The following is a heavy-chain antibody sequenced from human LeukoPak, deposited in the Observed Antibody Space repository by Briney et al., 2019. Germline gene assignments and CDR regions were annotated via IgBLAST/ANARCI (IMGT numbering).Heavy chain of an antibody. J-gene: IGHJ4*02. CDR2: ISGSGGST. CDR1: GFTFSNYA. D-gene: IGHD3-22*01. CDR3: AKGGSGYYQYYVFDY. V-gene: IGHV3-23*01. Sequence: GGSLRLSCAASGFTFSNYAMSWVRQAPGKGLEWVSGISGSGGSTYYADSGKGRFTISRDNSKNTLYLQMNSLGAEDTAVYYCAKGGSGYYQYYVFDYWGQGTLVTVSS.